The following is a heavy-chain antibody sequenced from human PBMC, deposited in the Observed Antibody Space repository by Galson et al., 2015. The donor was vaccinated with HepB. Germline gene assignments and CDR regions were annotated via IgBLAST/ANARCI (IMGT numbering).Heavy chain of an antibody. V-gene: IGHV3-9*01. D-gene: IGHD5-18*01. J-gene: IGHJ3*02. CDR3: AKDMRIQLWFAAMGAFDI. CDR1: GFTFDDYA. Sequence: SLRLSCAASGFTFDDYAMHWVRQAPGKGLEWVSGISWNSGSIGYADSVKGRFAISRDNAKNSLYLQMNSLRAEDTALYYCAKDMRIQLWFAAMGAFDIWGQGTMVTVSS. CDR2: ISWNSGSI.